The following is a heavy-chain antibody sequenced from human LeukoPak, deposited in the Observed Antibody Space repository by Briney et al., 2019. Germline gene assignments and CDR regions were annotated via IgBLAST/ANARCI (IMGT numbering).Heavy chain of an antibody. CDR3: AKEQWSLSYFDY. J-gene: IGHJ4*02. CDR2: ISGSGDST. Sequence: QSGGSLRLSCAASGFSFSSYAMSWVRQAPGKGLEWVSAISGSGDSTYYADSVKGHFTISRDNSKNTLYLQMNSLRAEDTAVYYCAKEQWSLSYFDYWGQGTLVTVSS. CDR1: GFSFSSYA. V-gene: IGHV3-23*01. D-gene: IGHD1-26*01.